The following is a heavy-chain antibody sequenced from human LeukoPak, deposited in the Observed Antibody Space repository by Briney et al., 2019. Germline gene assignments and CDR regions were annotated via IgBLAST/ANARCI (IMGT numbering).Heavy chain of an antibody. CDR3: ARAGREQLLWFGELLF. Sequence: ASVKVSCKASGYTFTSYDINWVRQATGQGLEWMGWMNPNSGNTGYAQKFQGRVTMTRNTSISTAYMELSSLRSEDTAVYYCARAGREQLLWFGELLFGGQGTLVTVSS. J-gene: IGHJ4*02. D-gene: IGHD3-10*01. CDR2: MNPNSGNT. V-gene: IGHV1-8*01. CDR1: GYTFTSYD.